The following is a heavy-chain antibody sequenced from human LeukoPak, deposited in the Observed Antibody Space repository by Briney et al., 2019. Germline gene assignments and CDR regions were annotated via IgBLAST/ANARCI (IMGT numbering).Heavy chain of an antibody. CDR3: AKVMGGYSYGPGVVFDY. D-gene: IGHD5-18*01. CDR1: GFTFSSYS. J-gene: IGHJ4*02. V-gene: IGHV3-30*02. CDR2: IRYDGSNK. Sequence: GGSLRLSCAASGFTFSSYSMNWVRQAPGKGLEWVAFIRYDGSNKYYADSVKGRFTISRDNSKNTLYLQMNSLRAEDTAVYYCAKVMGGYSYGPGVVFDYWGQGTLVTVSS.